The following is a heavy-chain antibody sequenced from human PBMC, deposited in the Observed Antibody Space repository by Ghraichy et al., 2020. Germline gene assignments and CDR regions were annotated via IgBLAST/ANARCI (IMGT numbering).Heavy chain of an antibody. CDR1: GFTVSANY. J-gene: IGHJ4*02. D-gene: IGHD2-15*01. Sequence: GESLNISCAASGFTVSANYMNWVRQAPGQGLEWVSVIYGGDTAYYADSVKGRFTISRDNSKNMLYLQMNSLRAEDTAVYYCARARGGACSGNSCYSLYWGLGTLVTVAS. CDR3: ARARGGACSGNSCYSLY. V-gene: IGHV3-53*01. CDR2: IYGGDTA.